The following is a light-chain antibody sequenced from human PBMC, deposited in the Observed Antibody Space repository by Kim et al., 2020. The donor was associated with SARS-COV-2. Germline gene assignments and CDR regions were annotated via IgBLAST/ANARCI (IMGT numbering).Light chain of an antibody. J-gene: IGLJ2*01. V-gene: IGLV3-10*01. Sequence: YELTQPPSVSVSPGQTARITCSGDALPKKYAYWYQQKSGQAPVLVIYEDSKRPSGIPERFSGSSSGTMATLTISGAQVEDEADYYCYSTDSSGNHRVFGGGTQLTVL. CDR1: ALPKKY. CDR2: EDS. CDR3: YSTDSSGNHRV.